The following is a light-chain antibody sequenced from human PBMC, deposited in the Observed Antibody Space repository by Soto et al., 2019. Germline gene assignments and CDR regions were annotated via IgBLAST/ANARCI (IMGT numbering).Light chain of an antibody. Sequence: AIQMTQSPSSLSASVGYRFTISCRASQGIGNALGWYQQKPGKAPNPLIYDASSLKSGVPARFSGSGSGTDFNLTISSLEPEDFAVYYCQQRSNWPPFINFGQGTRLEIK. CDR2: DAS. CDR1: QGIGNA. J-gene: IGKJ5*01. V-gene: IGKV1D-13*01. CDR3: QQRSNWPPFIN.